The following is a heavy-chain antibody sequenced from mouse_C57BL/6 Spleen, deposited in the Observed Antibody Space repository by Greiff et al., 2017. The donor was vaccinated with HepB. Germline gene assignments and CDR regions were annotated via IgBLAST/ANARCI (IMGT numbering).Heavy chain of an antibody. D-gene: IGHD2-4*01. CDR1: GYAFSSYW. CDR3: ARNDYDGGFAY. CDR2: IYPGDGDT. J-gene: IGHJ3*01. Sequence: VKLQESGAELVKPGASVKISCKASGYAFSSYWMNWVKQRPGKGLEWIGQIYPGDGDTNYNGKFKGKATLTADKSSSTAYMQLSSLTSEDSAVYFCARNDYDGGFAYWGQGTLVTVSA. V-gene: IGHV1-80*01.